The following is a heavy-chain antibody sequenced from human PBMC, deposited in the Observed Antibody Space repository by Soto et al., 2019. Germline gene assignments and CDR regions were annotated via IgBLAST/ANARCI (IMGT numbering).Heavy chain of an antibody. J-gene: IGHJ6*02. CDR1: GYSFTRYG. CDR3: ATVGYCGGDWCYASYHGMDV. D-gene: IGHD2-21*02. V-gene: IGHV1-18*01. Sequence: ASVKVSCKASGYSFTRYGIAWARQAPGQGLEWMGWINTYNGNTNYAQNLQGRVTLTTDTSTSTAYMELTSLKTEDTAVYYCATVGYCGGDWCYASYHGMDVWGQGTTVTVSS. CDR2: INTYNGNT.